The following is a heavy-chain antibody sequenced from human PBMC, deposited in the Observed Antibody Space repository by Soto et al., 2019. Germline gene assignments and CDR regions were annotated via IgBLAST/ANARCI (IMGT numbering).Heavy chain of an antibody. D-gene: IGHD3-3*01. CDR3: AKTDFLVNFYYFYMDV. V-gene: IGHV3-23*01. CDR2: LWDRGDNT. J-gene: IGHJ6*03. Sequence: GGSLRLSCAASGFILGNYAMTWVRQAPGKGLEWVSTLWDRGDNTYYADSVKGRFTISRDNVENTLYLQMNSLRAEDTAIYYCAKTDFLVNFYYFYMDVWGKGTTVTVSS. CDR1: GFILGNYA.